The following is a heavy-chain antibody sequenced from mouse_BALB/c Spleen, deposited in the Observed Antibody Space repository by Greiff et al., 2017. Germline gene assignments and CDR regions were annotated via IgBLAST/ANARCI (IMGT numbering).Heavy chain of an antibody. Sequence: EVQLVESGPGLVKPSQSLSLTCTVTGYSITSDYAWNWIRQFPGNKLEWMGYISYSGSTSYNPSLKSRISITRDTSKNQFFLQLNSVTTEDTATYYCARGAYYYGSSPFAYWGQGTLVTVSA. CDR3: ARGAYYYGSSPFAY. J-gene: IGHJ3*01. D-gene: IGHD1-1*01. CDR2: ISYSGST. CDR1: GYSITSDYA. V-gene: IGHV3-2*02.